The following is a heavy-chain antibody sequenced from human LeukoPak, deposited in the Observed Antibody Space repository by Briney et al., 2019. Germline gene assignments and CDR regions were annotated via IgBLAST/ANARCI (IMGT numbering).Heavy chain of an antibody. Sequence: ASVKVSCKASGYTFTSYAMHWVRQAPGQRLEWMGWISAYNGNTNYAQKLQGRVTMTTDTSTSTAYMELRSLRSDDTAVYYCARAIFPDSSGYSRGDAFDIWGQGTMVTVSS. CDR3: ARAIFPDSSGYSRGDAFDI. CDR2: ISAYNGNT. V-gene: IGHV1-18*01. CDR1: GYTFTSYA. D-gene: IGHD3-22*01. J-gene: IGHJ3*02.